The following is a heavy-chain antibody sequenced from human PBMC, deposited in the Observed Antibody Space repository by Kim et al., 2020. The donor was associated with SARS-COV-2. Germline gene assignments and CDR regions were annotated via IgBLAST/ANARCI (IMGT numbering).Heavy chain of an antibody. CDR3: ARVRITEKYYYGMDV. V-gene: IGHV4-59*01. Sequence: PSLKSRVTISVDTSKNQFSLKLSSVTAADTAVYYCARVRITEKYYYGMDVWGQGTTVTVSS. J-gene: IGHJ6*02.